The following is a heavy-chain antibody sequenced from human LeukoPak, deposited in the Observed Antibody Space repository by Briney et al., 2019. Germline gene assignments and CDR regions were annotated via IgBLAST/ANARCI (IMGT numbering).Heavy chain of an antibody. CDR1: GLTFSSYW. D-gene: IGHD1-26*01. Sequence: PGGSLRLSCAASGLTFSSYWMSWVRQAPGKGLEWVANIKQDGSEKYYVDSVKGRFTISRDNAKNSLYLQMNSLRAEDTAVYYCARGGSYCDYWGQGTLVTVSS. CDR2: IKQDGSEK. J-gene: IGHJ4*02. V-gene: IGHV3-7*01. CDR3: ARGGSYCDY.